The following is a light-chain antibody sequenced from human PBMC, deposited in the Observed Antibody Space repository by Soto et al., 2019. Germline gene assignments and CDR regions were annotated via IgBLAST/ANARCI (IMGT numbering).Light chain of an antibody. J-gene: IGLJ1*01. CDR2: EGN. Sequence: QSALTQPASGSGSPGQSITISCTGTSSDVGSYNLVSWYQQHPGKAPKLMIYEGNKRPSGVSNRFSGSKSANTASLTISGLQTEDEADYYCCSYAGTNTFVFGTGTKVTVL. CDR1: SSDVGSYNL. CDR3: CSYAGTNTFV. V-gene: IGLV2-23*01.